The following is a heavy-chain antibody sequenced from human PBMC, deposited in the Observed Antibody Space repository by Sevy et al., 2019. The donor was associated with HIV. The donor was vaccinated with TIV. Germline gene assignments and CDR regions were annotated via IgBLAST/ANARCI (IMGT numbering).Heavy chain of an antibody. CDR1: GFTFSKYW. CDR2: IKQDAGQK. Sequence: GGSLRLSCAASGFTFSKYWMGWVRQAPGKGLEWVANIKQDAGQKYYVDSVKGRFTISRDNAKNSLYLQINSLRAEDTAVYFSARDDGNYYFHYWGQGTLVTVSS. D-gene: IGHD1-7*01. CDR3: ARDDGNYYFHY. V-gene: IGHV3-7*01. J-gene: IGHJ4*02.